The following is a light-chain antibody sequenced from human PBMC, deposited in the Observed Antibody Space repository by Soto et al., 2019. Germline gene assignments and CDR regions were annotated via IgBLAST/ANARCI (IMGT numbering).Light chain of an antibody. V-gene: IGKV1-5*03. J-gene: IGKJ1*01. CDR2: EAS. CDR3: QQYNSYWT. Sequence: DIQMTQSPSTLSASVGDRVTITCRASQSISSWLAWYQQKPGKAPKLLIYEASSLESGVPSRFSGSVSGTEFTLTISSLQPDDFATYYCQQYNSYWTFGQGTKVEIK. CDR1: QSISSW.